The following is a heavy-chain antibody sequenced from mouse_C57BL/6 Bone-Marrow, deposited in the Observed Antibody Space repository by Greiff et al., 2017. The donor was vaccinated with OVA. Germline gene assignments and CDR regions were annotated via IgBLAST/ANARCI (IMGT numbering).Heavy chain of an antibody. CDR3: ASGRLRHLFFDY. Sequence: EVQLQQSGPELVKPGDSVKISCKVSGYSFTDYNLYWVKQSNGKSLEWIGVINPNYGTTSYNQKFKGKDTLTVDQSSSTDYMRLNSLTSEDSAVSYCASGRLRHLFFDYWGQGTTLTVSS. V-gene: IGHV1-39*01. J-gene: IGHJ2*01. CDR1: GYSFTDYN. CDR2: INPNYGTT. D-gene: IGHD3-1*01.